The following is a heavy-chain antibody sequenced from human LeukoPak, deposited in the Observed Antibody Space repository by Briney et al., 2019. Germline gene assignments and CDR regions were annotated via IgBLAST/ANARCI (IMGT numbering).Heavy chain of an antibody. J-gene: IGHJ3*02. CDR3: ARDGELPVGSALDI. D-gene: IGHD1-7*01. V-gene: IGHV3-7*01. CDR1: GFTFSSYW. CDR2: IKQDGSEK. Sequence: GGALRVSCVASGFTFSSYWMSWVRQAPGKGLEWVANIKQDGSEKLYVGSVKGRFTISRDNAKNSLYLQLNSLRAEDTAVYYCARDGELPVGSALDIWGQGTTVTVSS.